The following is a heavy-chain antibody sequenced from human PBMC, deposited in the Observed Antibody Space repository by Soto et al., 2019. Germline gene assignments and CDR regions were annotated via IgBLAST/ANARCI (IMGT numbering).Heavy chain of an antibody. D-gene: IGHD2-21*02. CDR3: TRGACGGDCEEAMAFDI. J-gene: IGHJ3*02. Sequence: GRFTISRDDSKSIAYLQMSSLKTEDTAVYYCTRGACGGDCEEAMAFDIWGQGTMVTVSS. V-gene: IGHV3-49*02.